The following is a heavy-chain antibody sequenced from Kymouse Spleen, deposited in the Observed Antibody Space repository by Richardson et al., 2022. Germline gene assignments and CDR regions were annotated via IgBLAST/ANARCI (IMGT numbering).Heavy chain of an antibody. CDR1: GFTFSSYG. Sequence: QVQLVESGGGVVQPGRSLRLSCAASGFTFSSYGMHWVRQAPGKGLEWVAVISYDGSNKYYADSVKGRFTISRDNSKNTLYLQMNSLRAEDTAVYYCAKDRTMVRGALDYWGQGTLVTVSS. V-gene: IGHV3-30*18. J-gene: IGHJ4*02. CDR3: AKDRTMVRGALDY. D-gene: IGHD3-10*01. CDR2: ISYDGSNK.